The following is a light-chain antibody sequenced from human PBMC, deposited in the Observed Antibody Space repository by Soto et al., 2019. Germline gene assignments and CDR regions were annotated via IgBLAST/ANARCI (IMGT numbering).Light chain of an antibody. J-gene: IGLJ3*02. CDR1: SSDVGGHNY. V-gene: IGLV2-8*01. CDR3: SSYAASNNFYFV. Sequence: QSVLTQPPSASGSPGQSVTISCTGTSSDVGGHNYVSWYQQYPGRAPKLMIYEVTKRPSGVPDRFSGSKSGNTASLTVSGLQAEDEADYYCSSYAASNNFYFVFGGGTKLTVL. CDR2: EVT.